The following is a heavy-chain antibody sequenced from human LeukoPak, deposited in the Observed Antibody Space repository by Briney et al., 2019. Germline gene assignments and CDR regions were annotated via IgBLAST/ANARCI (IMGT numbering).Heavy chain of an antibody. CDR1: TCSVCSRSYF. D-gene: IGHD6-6*01. CDR3: ARHEARIAARPGWFDP. Sequence: SETVSLNCTVSTCSVCSRSYFRRAIRQPPGRGGGRNGSIYYSGSTYYNPSLKSRVTISVDTSKNPFSLKLSSVTAADTAVYYCARHEARIAARPGWFDPWGQGTLVTVSS. V-gene: IGHV4-39*01. J-gene: IGHJ5*02. CDR2: IYYSGST.